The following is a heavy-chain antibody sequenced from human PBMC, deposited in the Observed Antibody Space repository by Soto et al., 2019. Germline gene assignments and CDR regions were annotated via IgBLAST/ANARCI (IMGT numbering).Heavy chain of an antibody. J-gene: IGHJ4*01. CDR3: TSVLDLDY. D-gene: IGHD2-8*02. V-gene: IGHV3-74*01. Sequence: GGLLRLSCAASGFSFSNAWMHWVRQVPGEGLVWVATISDGGTTINTADSVKGRFTVSRDDAKNTVYLQMNSLRAGDTALYYCTSVLDLDYWGQGTLVTVSS. CDR2: ISDGGTTI. CDR1: GFSFSNAW.